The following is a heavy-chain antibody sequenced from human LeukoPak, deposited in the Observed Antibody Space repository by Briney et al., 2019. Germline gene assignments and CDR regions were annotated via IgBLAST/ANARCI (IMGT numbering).Heavy chain of an antibody. CDR3: AKDIGATIGLNWFDP. CDR1: GFTFDDYA. J-gene: IGHJ5*02. Sequence: PGRSLRLSCAASGFTFDDYAMHWVRQAPGKGLEWDSGISWNSGSIGYADSVKGRFTISRDNAKNSLYLQMNSLRAEDTALYYCAKDIGATIGLNWFDPWGQGTLVTVSS. V-gene: IGHV3-9*01. CDR2: ISWNSGSI. D-gene: IGHD5-12*01.